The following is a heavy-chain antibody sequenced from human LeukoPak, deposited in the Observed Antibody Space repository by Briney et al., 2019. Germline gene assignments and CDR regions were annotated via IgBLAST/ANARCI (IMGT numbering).Heavy chain of an antibody. D-gene: IGHD6-19*01. V-gene: IGHV5-51*01. CDR2: IYPGDSDT. CDR1: GYSFTSYW. J-gene: IGHJ3*02. Sequence: GESLTISCTGSGYSFTSYWIGWVRQMPGKGLEWMGIIYPGDSDTRYSPSFQGQVTISADKSISTAYLQWSSLKASDTAMYYCARRVRYSSGWYAAFDIWGQGTMVTVSS. CDR3: ARRVRYSSGWYAAFDI.